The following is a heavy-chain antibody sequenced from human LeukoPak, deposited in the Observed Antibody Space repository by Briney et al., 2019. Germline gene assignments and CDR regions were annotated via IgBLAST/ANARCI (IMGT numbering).Heavy chain of an antibody. J-gene: IGHJ4*02. CDR3: ARGSGFYYDSSGRLTHDY. Sequence: ASVKVSCKASGYTFTSYYMHWVRQAPGQGLEWMGIINPSGGSTSYAQKFQGRVTMTRNTSISTAYMELSSLRSEDTAVYYCARGSGFYYDSSGRLTHDYWGQGTLVTVSS. V-gene: IGHV1-46*01. D-gene: IGHD3-22*01. CDR2: INPSGGST. CDR1: GYTFTSYY.